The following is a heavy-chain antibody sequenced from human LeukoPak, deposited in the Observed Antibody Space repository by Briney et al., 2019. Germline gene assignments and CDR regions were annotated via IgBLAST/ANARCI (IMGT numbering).Heavy chain of an antibody. J-gene: IGHJ6*03. D-gene: IGHD4-17*01. Sequence: SQTLSLTCTVSGGSISSGSYYWSWIRQPAGKGLEWIGRIYTSGSTNYNPSLKSRVTISVDTSKNQFSLKLSSVTAADTAVYYCARLPTAPRDYYYMDVWGKGTTVTVSS. CDR2: IYTSGST. V-gene: IGHV4-61*02. CDR3: ARLPTAPRDYYYMDV. CDR1: GGSISSGSYY.